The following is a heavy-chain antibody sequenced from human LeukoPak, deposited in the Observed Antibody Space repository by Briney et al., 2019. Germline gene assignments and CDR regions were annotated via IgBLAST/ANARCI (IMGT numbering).Heavy chain of an antibody. Sequence: PGGSLRLSCAASGFTFSSYNMNWVRQAPGKGLEWVSSISTSGTDKYYADSMKGRFTMSRDNAKNSLYLQMNSLRAEDTAVYYYARDHESSSSRDFDYWGQGTLVTVSS. V-gene: IGHV3-21*01. J-gene: IGHJ4*02. CDR3: ARDHESSSSRDFDY. CDR1: GFTFSSYN. CDR2: ISTSGTDK. D-gene: IGHD6-6*01.